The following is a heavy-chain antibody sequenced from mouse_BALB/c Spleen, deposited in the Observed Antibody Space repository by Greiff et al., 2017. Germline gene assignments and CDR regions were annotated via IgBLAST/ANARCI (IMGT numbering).Heavy chain of an antibody. J-gene: IGHJ4*01. D-gene: IGHD2-12*01. CDR1: GFSLTSYG. Sequence: QVHVKQSGPGLVAPSQSLSITCTASGFSLTSYGVPWVRQPPGKGLEWLGVIWAGGSTYYNSAVMSRLSICKDNSRSQVFLKMNSLQTDDTAMYYCARDRELRMDYWGQGTSVTVSS. CDR3: ARDRELRMDY. CDR2: IWAGGST. V-gene: IGHV2-9*02.